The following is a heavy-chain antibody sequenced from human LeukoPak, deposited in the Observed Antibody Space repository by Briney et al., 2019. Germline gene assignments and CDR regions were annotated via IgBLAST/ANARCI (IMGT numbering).Heavy chain of an antibody. CDR2: INPYSGDT. CDR3: ARDQGSLSRSWYTGY. D-gene: IGHD6-13*01. V-gene: IGHV1-2*06. CDR1: GYTFTGYH. J-gene: IGHJ4*02. Sequence: ASVKVSCKASGYTFTGYHIHWVRQAPGQGLEWMGRINPYSGDTNFAQKFQGRVTMTRDTSITTAYMDLSSLTPDDTAVYFCARDQGSLSRSWYTGYGGQRTQVTVSS.